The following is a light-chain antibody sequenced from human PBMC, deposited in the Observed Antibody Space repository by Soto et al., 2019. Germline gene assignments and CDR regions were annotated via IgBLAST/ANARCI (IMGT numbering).Light chain of an antibody. Sequence: HSDLTQAASVSVFPGQSITISCTGTSSDVGAYNYVSWYQQHPGKAPKLIIYDVSNRPSGVSNRFSGSKSGNTASLTISALQAEDEADYYCSSFTSSSTRVFGTGTKVTVL. CDR2: DVS. V-gene: IGLV2-14*01. CDR1: SSDVGAYNY. CDR3: SSFTSSSTRV. J-gene: IGLJ1*01.